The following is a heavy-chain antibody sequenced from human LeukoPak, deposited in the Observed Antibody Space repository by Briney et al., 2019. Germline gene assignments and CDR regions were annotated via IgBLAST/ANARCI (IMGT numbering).Heavy chain of an antibody. D-gene: IGHD6-19*01. V-gene: IGHV4-59*01. CDR3: ARTRYSSGWFFDY. CDR2: ISDSGST. Sequence: KPSETPFLTRPVPGGSLSSFYWSWIPQPPRKGLEWTGHISDSGSTNYNPSLKGRLTISVDTSKNQFSLKLSSVTAADTAVYYCARTRYSSGWFFDYWGQGILVTVSS. CDR1: GGSLSSFY. J-gene: IGHJ4*02.